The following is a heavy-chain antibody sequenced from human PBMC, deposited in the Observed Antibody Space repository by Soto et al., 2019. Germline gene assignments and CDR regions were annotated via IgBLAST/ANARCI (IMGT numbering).Heavy chain of an antibody. CDR1: GFTFSSYA. D-gene: IGHD3-22*01. J-gene: IGHJ6*02. V-gene: IGHV3-23*01. CDR3: AKDLSRVVVINYGMDV. Sequence: PGGSLRLSCAASGFTFSSYAMSWVRQAPGKGLEWVSAISGSGGSTYYADSVKGRFTISRDNSKNTLYLQMNSPRAEDTAVYYCAKDLSRVVVINYGMDVWGQGTTVTVSS. CDR2: ISGSGGST.